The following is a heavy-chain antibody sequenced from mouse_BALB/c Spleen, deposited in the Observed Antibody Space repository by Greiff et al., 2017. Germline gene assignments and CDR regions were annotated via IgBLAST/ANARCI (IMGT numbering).Heavy chain of an antibody. CDR2: IDPENGNT. J-gene: IGHJ4*01. Sequence: VQLKESGAELVRPGALVKLSCKASGFNIKDYYMHWVKQRPEQGLEWIGWIDPENGNTIYDPKFQGKASITADTSSNTAYLQLSSLTSEDTAVYYCASPRGHAMDYWGQGTSVTVSS. CDR3: ASPRGHAMDY. D-gene: IGHD3-3*01. CDR1: GFNIKDYY. V-gene: IGHV14-1*02.